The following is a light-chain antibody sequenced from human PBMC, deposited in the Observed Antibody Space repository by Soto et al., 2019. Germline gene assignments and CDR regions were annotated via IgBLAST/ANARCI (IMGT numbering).Light chain of an antibody. CDR1: QSVGSNY. CDR2: GAS. J-gene: IGKJ4*01. Sequence: ENLLTQSPGPLSLSPGEGATLSCRASQSVGSNYLAWYQQKPGQAPSLLIYGASSRATGIPDRFSGSGSGTDFTLTISRLEPEDFAMYYCQQYAYSPLTFGGGTKVEIK. V-gene: IGKV3-20*01. CDR3: QQYAYSPLT.